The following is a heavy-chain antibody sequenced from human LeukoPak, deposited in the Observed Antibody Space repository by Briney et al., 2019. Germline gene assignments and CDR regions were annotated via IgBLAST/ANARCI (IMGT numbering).Heavy chain of an antibody. CDR3: TTEHIVVVPAALFYY. V-gene: IGHV3-15*01. D-gene: IGHD2-2*01. Sequence: GGSLRLSCAASGFTFSNAWMSWVRQAPGKGLEWVGRIKSKTDGGTTDYAAPVKGRFTISRDDSKNTLYLQMNSLKTEDTAVYYCTTEHIVVVPAALFYYWGQGTLVTVSS. CDR1: GFTFSNAW. CDR2: IKSKTDGGTT. J-gene: IGHJ4*02.